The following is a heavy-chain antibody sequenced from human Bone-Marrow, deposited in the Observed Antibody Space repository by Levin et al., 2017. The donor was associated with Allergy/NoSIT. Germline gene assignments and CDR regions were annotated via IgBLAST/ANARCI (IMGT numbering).Heavy chain of an antibody. CDR2: ISTDGSRT. Sequence: GESLKISCAASGFTFSNYWMHWVRQVPGKGLVWVSRISTDGSRTTYADGVKGRFTISRDNAKNTLYLEMDSLRAEDTAVYYCARDGLGRVRAFEVLGQGTKVAVSS. CDR1: GFTFSNYW. J-gene: IGHJ3*01. D-gene: IGHD3/OR15-3a*01. CDR3: ARDGLGRVRAFEV. V-gene: IGHV3-74*01.